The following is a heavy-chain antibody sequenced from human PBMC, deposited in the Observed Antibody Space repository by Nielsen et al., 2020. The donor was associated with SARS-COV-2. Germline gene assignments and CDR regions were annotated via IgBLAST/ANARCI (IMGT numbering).Heavy chain of an antibody. Sequence: GSLKISCVASGFTLSNYELVWGRQAPGQGLEWVSYINRDTGTKTYADSVRGRFTIPRDNAKNSLYLQMNNLRPEDTALYFCGKGSSSWVESWFEPWGQGTLVTVSS. D-gene: IGHD6-13*01. V-gene: IGHV3-48*03. CDR1: GFTLSNYE. CDR3: GKGSSSWVESWFEP. J-gene: IGHJ5*02. CDR2: INRDTGTK.